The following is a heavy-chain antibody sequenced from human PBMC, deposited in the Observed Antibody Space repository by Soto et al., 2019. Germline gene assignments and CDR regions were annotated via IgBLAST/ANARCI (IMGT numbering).Heavy chain of an antibody. V-gene: IGHV4-39*01. D-gene: IGHD6-13*01. J-gene: IGHJ4*02. CDR2: IHYSGST. CDR3: ARHPPWQQQYYFDY. Sequence: SETLSLTCTVSGASISIGTDYWGWIRQPPGKGLEWIGNIHYSGSTKYNPSLKSRVTISVDTSKNQFSLKLSSVTAADTAVYYCARHPPWQQQYYFDYWGQGTLVTVSS. CDR1: GASISIGTDY.